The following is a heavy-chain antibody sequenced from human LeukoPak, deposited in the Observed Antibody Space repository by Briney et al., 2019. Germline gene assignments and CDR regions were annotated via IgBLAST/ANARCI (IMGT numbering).Heavy chain of an antibody. CDR3: ANFMTRGVTNYFDY. J-gene: IGHJ4*02. Sequence: PGGSLRLSCAASGFTFSSYAMSWVRQAPGKGLEWVSAISGSGGSTYYADSVKGRFTISRDNSKNTLYLQMNSLRAEDTAVYYCANFMTRGVTNYFDYWGQGTLVTVSS. D-gene: IGHD3-10*01. CDR2: ISGSGGST. CDR1: GFTFSSYA. V-gene: IGHV3-23*01.